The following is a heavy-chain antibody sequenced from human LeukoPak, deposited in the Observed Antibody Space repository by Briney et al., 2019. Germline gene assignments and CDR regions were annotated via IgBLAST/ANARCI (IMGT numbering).Heavy chain of an antibody. J-gene: IGHJ4*02. D-gene: IGHD3-3*01. Sequence: PSQTLSLTCTVSGGSISSGSYYWSWIRQPAGKGLEWIGEINHSGSTNYNPSLKSRVTISVDTSKNQFSLKLSSVTAADTAVYYCARVGYYWSNDYWGQGTLVTVSS. CDR1: GGSISSGSYY. CDR2: INHSGST. CDR3: ARVGYYWSNDY. V-gene: IGHV4-61*09.